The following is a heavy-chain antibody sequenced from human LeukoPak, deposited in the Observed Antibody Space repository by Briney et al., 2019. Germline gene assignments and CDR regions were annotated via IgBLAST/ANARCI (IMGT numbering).Heavy chain of an antibody. D-gene: IGHD3-3*01. CDR2: INTDAGST. CDR1: GFTFSSYW. Sequence: QTGGSLRLSCAASGFTFSSYWMHWVRQVPGKGLVWVSRINTDAGSTSYADSVKGRFTISRDNAKNTLYLQMNSLRAEDTAVYYCSRDPVTIFGAVIGQQKTPSYYYGMDVWGQGTTVTVSS. J-gene: IGHJ6*02. V-gene: IGHV3-74*01. CDR3: SRDPVTIFGAVIGQQKTPSYYYGMDV.